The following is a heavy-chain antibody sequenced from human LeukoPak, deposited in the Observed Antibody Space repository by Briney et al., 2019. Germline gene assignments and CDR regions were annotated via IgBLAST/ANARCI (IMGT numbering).Heavy chain of an antibody. D-gene: IGHD3-10*01. Sequence: KPSETLSLTCAVYGGSFSGYYWSWIRQPPGEGLEWIGEINHSGSTNYNPSLKSRVTISVDTSKNQFSLKLSSVTAADTAVYYCARDEYYYGSGSYYPFDYWGQGTLVTVSS. J-gene: IGHJ4*02. CDR3: ARDEYYYGSGSYYPFDY. CDR1: GGSFSGYY. CDR2: INHSGST. V-gene: IGHV4-34*01.